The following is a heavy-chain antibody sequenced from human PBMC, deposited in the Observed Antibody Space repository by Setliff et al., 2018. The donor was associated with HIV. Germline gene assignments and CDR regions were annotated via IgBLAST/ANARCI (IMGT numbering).Heavy chain of an antibody. Sequence: GGSLRLSCAASGFTFDEYTMHWVRQAPGKGLEWVSLISWDGGRTYHADSVRGRFTISRDNARNSLLLQMNSLRADDTAVYYCARVRPLGYCSTGACPPDYWGQGTLVTVSS. D-gene: IGHD2-8*01. CDR2: ISWDGGRT. V-gene: IGHV3-43*01. CDR1: GFTFDEYT. J-gene: IGHJ4*02. CDR3: ARVRPLGYCSTGACPPDY.